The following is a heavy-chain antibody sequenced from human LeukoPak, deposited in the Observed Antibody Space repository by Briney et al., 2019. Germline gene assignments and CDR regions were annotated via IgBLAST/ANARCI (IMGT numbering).Heavy chain of an antibody. Sequence: SETLSLTCTVSGGSIISTSFYWGWIRQPPGKGLAWLGSIYHSGSTYDNPSLKSRVTISVDRSKNQFSLKLSSATAADTAVYYCARLYYDSRGYYWFDRWGQGTLVTVSS. J-gene: IGHJ5*02. D-gene: IGHD3-22*01. CDR1: GGSIISTSFY. CDR2: IYHSGST. V-gene: IGHV4-39*01. CDR3: ARLYYDSRGYYWFDR.